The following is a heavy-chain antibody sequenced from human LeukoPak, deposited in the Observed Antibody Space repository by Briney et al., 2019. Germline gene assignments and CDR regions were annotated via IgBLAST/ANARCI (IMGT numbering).Heavy chain of an antibody. V-gene: IGHV3-9*01. Sequence: PGGSLRLSCAASGFTFSHYSMNWVRQAPGKGLEWVSGISWNSGSIGCADSVKGRFTISRDNAKNSLYLQMNSLRVEDTALYFCAKDKTSGIAGPFDPWGQGTLVTVSS. CDR2: ISWNSGSI. CDR3: AKDKTSGIAGPFDP. CDR1: GFTFSHYS. J-gene: IGHJ5*02. D-gene: IGHD6-13*01.